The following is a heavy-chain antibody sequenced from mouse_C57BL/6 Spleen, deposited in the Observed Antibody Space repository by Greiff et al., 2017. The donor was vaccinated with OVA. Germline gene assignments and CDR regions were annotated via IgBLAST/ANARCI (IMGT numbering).Heavy chain of an antibody. CDR3: ARDSSEDAMDY. CDR2: IHPNSGST. D-gene: IGHD3-2*02. V-gene: IGHV1-64*01. CDR1: GYTFTSYW. Sequence: QVQLQQPGAELVKPGASVKLSCKASGYTFTSYWMHWVKQRPGQGLEWIGMIHPNSGSTNYNEKFKSKATLTVDKSSSTAYMQLSSLTSEDSAVYYCARDSSEDAMDYWGQGTSVTVSS. J-gene: IGHJ4*01.